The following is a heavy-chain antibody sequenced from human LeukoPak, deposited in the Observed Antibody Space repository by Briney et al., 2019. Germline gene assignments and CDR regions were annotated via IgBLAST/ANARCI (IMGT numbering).Heavy chain of an antibody. Sequence: SETLSLTCTVSGGSIRSYYWSWFRRPPGQGLEWIAYIHNNGRTNYNPSLGSRVTISLDTSENQFSLKVTSLTAADTAVYYCARGYSSGWYEGWFDPSGQGNRVIVSS. V-gene: IGHV4-59*01. D-gene: IGHD6-19*01. CDR1: GGSIRSYY. J-gene: IGHJ5*02. CDR2: IHNNGRT. CDR3: ARGYSSGWYEGWFDP.